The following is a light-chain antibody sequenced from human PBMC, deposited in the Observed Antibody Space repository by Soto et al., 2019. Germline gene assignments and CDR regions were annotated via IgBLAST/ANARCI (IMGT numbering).Light chain of an antibody. V-gene: IGKV3-15*01. CDR3: QQYDIWPPT. CDR1: QSVSTN. J-gene: IGKJ1*01. Sequence: EIVMTQSPAILSVSPGXRATLSCRASQSVSTNLAWFQQKPGQTPRLLFNGASTRATGIPARFTGSGSGTEFILTFSSLQSEDFAVYYCQQYDIWPPTFGQGTKVDIK. CDR2: GAS.